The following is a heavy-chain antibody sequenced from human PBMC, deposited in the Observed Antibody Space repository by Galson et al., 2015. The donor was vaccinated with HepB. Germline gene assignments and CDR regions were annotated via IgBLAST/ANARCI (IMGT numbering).Heavy chain of an antibody. V-gene: IGHV3-30*04. D-gene: IGHD6-19*01. CDR3: ARDFYAEESSG. CDR1: GFTFSSYA. J-gene: IGHJ4*02. CDR2: ISYDGSNK. Sequence: SLRLSCAASGFTFSSYAMHWVRQAPGKGLEWVAVISYDGSNKYYADSVKGRSTISRDNSKNTLYLQMNSLRAEDTAVYYCARDFYAEESSGWGQGTLVTVSS.